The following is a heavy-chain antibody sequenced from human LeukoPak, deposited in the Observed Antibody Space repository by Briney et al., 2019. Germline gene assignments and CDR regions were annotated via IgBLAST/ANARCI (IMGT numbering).Heavy chain of an antibody. CDR1: GDPFTSYL. CDR3: ARGGEQWLALYFDY. D-gene: IGHD6-19*01. J-gene: IGHJ4*02. Sequence: GESLKISCRVSGDPFTSYLISWVRQMPGKGLGWMGIIYPGDSDIRYSPSFQGQVTISADKSISTAYLQWSSLKASDTAMYYCARGGEQWLALYFDYWGQGTLVTVSS. V-gene: IGHV5-51*01. CDR2: IYPGDSDI.